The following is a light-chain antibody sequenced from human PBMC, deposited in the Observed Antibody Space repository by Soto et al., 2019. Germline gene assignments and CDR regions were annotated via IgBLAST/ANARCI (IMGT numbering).Light chain of an antibody. CDR2: DAS. J-gene: IGKJ4*01. V-gene: IGKV3-11*01. Sequence: EIVLTQSPATLSLSAGERATLSCRASQSVSSYLAWYQQKPGQAPRLLIYDASNRASGIPARFSGSGSGTDFTLTISSLEPEDFAVYYCQQGSNWPRGALTFGGGTKVEIK. CDR3: QQGSNWPRGALT. CDR1: QSVSSY.